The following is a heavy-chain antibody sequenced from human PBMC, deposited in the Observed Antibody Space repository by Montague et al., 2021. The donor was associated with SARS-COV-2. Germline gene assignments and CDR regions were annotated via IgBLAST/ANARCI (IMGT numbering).Heavy chain of an antibody. V-gene: IGHV4-34*01. CDR3: ARGRPVQGSFRHFGSISSGALDI. CDR1: RGSFSNYY. D-gene: IGHD3-9*01. CDR2: INQGGAP. Sequence: SETLSLTCAVSRGSFSNYYWTWIRQSPGKGLEWIGEINQGGAPNYTPSLKSRVTISLDTSKKQISLKLNSATVADTAVFFCARGRPVQGSFRHFGSISSGALDIWAQGSLVIVSS. J-gene: IGHJ3*02.